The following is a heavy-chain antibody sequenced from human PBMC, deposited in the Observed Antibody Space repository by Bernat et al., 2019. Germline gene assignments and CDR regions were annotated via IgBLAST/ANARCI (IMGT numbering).Heavy chain of an antibody. CDR1: GFSFSSYA. J-gene: IGHJ4*02. V-gene: IGHV3-23*01. CDR3: AKESPRLDY. Sequence: EVQLLESGGGLVQPGGSLRLSCAASGFSFSSYAMSWVRQAPGKGLEWVSSISGSGHSTHYADSVKGRFTISRDNFKNTLYLQMNILRAEDTAIYYCAKESPRLDYWGQGTLVTVSS. CDR2: ISGSGHST.